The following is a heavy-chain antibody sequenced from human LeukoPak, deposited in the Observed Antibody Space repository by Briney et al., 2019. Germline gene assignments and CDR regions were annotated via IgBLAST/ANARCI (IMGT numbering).Heavy chain of an antibody. J-gene: IGHJ6*02. D-gene: IGHD1-26*01. V-gene: IGHV3-30*18. CDR2: TSYDGSNK. CDR3: AKVSVGAYYYYGMDV. CDR1: GFTFSSYG. Sequence: GRSLRLSCAASGFTFSSYGMHWVRQAPGKGLEWVAVTSYDGSNKYYADSVKGRFTISRDNSKNTLYLQMNSLRAEDTAVYYCAKVSVGAYYYYGMDVWGQGTTVTVSS.